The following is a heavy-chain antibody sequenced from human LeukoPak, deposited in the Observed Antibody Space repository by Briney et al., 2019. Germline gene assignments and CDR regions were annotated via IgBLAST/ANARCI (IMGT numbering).Heavy chain of an antibody. Sequence: SETLSLTCAVYGGSFSGYYWSWIRQPPGKGLEWVGEINHSGSTNHNPSLKSRVTISVDTSENQFSLNLNSVTAADTAVYYCARGRGGPLAAAGTEVRYYFDSWGQGTLVTVSS. D-gene: IGHD6-13*01. CDR2: INHSGST. J-gene: IGHJ4*02. V-gene: IGHV4-34*01. CDR3: ARGRGGPLAAAGTEVRYYFDS. CDR1: GGSFSGYY.